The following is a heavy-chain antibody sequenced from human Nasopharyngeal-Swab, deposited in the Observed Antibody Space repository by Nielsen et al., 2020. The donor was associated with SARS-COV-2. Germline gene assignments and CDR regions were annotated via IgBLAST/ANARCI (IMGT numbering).Heavy chain of an antibody. Sequence: GGSLRLSCAASGFTFSSYEMNWVRQAPGKGLEWVSYISSSGSIIYYADSVKGRFTISRDNAKNSLYLQMNSLRAEDTAVYYCARERGAGTRKGYFDYWGQGTLVTVSS. CDR2: ISSSGSII. D-gene: IGHD3-10*01. CDR1: GFTFSSYE. CDR3: ARERGAGTRKGYFDY. J-gene: IGHJ4*02. V-gene: IGHV3-48*03.